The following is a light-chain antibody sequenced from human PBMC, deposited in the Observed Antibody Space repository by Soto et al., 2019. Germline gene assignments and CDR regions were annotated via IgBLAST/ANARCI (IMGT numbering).Light chain of an antibody. J-gene: IGLJ1*01. V-gene: IGLV2-14*01. CDR3: SSYTSSSTLV. Sequence: QSALTQPASVSGSPGQSITISCTGTSSDVGGYNYVSWYQQHPGKAPKLVSYEVSNRPSGVSNRFSGSKSGNTASLTISGLQAEDEADYYCSSYTSSSTLVFGTGTKLTVL. CDR1: SSDVGGYNY. CDR2: EVS.